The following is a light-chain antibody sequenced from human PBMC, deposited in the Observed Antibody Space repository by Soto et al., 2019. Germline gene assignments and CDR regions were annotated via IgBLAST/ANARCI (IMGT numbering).Light chain of an antibody. CDR1: QAVSTW. V-gene: IGKV1-12*01. Sequence: DIQMTQSPSFVSASVGDSVTITCRASQAVSTWLAWYQQKPGGAPRLLIYAASTLQSGVPSRFSGSGSGTDFTLTIRSLQPEDFATYYCQQSNSFPRTFGGGTKVDIK. CDR2: AAS. J-gene: IGKJ4*01. CDR3: QQSNSFPRT.